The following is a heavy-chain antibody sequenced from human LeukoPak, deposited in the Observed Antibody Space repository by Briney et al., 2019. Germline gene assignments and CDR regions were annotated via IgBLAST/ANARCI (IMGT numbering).Heavy chain of an antibody. Sequence: PGGSLRLSCAASGFTFSNAWMNWVRQAPGKGLEWVAFIRYDGSNKYYADSVKGRFTISRDNSKNTLYLQMNSLRAEDTAVYYCAKPEKQSQYYYYYMDVWGKGTTVTISS. CDR1: GFTFSNAW. D-gene: IGHD1-14*01. CDR3: AKPEKQSQYYYYYMDV. V-gene: IGHV3-30*02. J-gene: IGHJ6*03. CDR2: IRYDGSNK.